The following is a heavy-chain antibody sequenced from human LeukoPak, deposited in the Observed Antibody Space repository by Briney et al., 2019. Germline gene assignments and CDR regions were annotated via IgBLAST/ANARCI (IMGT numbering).Heavy chain of an antibody. CDR1: GGSISSNGYY. V-gene: IGHV4-39*01. J-gene: IGHJ5*02. CDR2: MLYSGST. CDR3: ARRRAEHNWFDP. Sequence: SETLSLTCTVSGGSISSNGYYWGWIRQPPGKGLEFIGGMLYSGSTYYNPSLKSRDTISVDTSKNQFSLKLSSVTAADAAVYYCARRRAEHNWFDPWGQGTLVTVSS.